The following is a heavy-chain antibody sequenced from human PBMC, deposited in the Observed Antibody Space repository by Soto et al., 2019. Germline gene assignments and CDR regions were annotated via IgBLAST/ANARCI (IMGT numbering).Heavy chain of an antibody. D-gene: IGHD1-26*01. CDR2: ISSRCYI. Sequence: PAGSLRLSFAPSVCYFNTDPINWFRDTPGNRLVWLSYISSRCYIFSTDSARGRFTISSDNPKNSVYLQINSLRAEDTAVDFCARVCRSGRSPYGMDVCRQGTTVSV. V-gene: IGHV3-21*04. CDR3: ARVCRSGRSPYGMDV. CDR1: VCYFNTDP. J-gene: IGHJ6*01.